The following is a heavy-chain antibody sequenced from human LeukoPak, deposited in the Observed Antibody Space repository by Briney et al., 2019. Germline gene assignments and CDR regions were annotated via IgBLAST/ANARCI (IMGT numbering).Heavy chain of an antibody. CDR3: ARQGGSPDWFDP. Sequence: PSETLSLTCTVSGGSIRSSSYYWAWIRQPPGKGLECVGGIYYSGSTYYNPSLKSRVTISVDTSKNQFSLKLTSVTAGDTAVYYCARQGGSPDWFDPWGQGTLVTVSS. D-gene: IGHD1-26*01. J-gene: IGHJ5*02. V-gene: IGHV4-39*01. CDR2: IYYSGST. CDR1: GGSIRSSSYY.